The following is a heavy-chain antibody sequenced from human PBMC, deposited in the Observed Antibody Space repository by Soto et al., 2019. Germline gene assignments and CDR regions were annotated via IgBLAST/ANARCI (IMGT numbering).Heavy chain of an antibody. CDR2: IIPILGIA. CDR3: ARGGGGYSYGFIDY. V-gene: IGHV1-69*02. Sequence: QVQLVKSGAEVKKPGSSVKVSCKASGGTFSSYTISWVRQAPGQGLEWMGRIIPILGIANYAQKFQGRVTITADKSTSTAYMELSSLRSEDTAVYYCARGGGGYSYGFIDYWGQGTLVTVSS. J-gene: IGHJ4*02. D-gene: IGHD5-18*01. CDR1: GGTFSSYT.